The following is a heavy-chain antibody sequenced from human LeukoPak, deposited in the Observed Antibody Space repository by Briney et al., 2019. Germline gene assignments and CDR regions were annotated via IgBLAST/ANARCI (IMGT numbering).Heavy chain of an antibody. CDR2: SNPNSGGT. Sequence: ASVKVSCKASGYTFTGYYMHWVRQAPGQGLEWMGWSNPNSGGTNYAQKFQGRVTMTRDTSISTAYMELSRLRSDDTAVYYCARVARRYCSSTSCYFGRDYYYYYMDVWGKGTTVTVSS. J-gene: IGHJ6*03. D-gene: IGHD2-2*01. CDR1: GYTFTGYY. V-gene: IGHV1-2*02. CDR3: ARVARRYCSSTSCYFGRDYYYYYMDV.